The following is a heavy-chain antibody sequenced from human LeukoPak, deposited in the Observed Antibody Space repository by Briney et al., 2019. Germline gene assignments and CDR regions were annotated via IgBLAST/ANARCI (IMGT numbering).Heavy chain of an antibody. CDR2: ISSSSITI. V-gene: IGHV3-48*01. CDR3: AGDDRFGPVLDV. CDR1: GFTFSSYS. Sequence: PGGSLRLSCAASGFTFSSYSMNWVRQAPGKGLEWLAYISSSSITIYHAESVKGRFTISRDNAKNSLSLQMDSLRAEDTAVYYCAGDDRFGPVLDVWGQGTTVTVSS. D-gene: IGHD3/OR15-3a*01. J-gene: IGHJ6*02.